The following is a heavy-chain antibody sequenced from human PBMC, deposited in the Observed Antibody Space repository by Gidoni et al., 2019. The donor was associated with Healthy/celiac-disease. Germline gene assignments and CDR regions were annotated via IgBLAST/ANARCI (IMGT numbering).Heavy chain of an antibody. D-gene: IGHD6-13*01. CDR3: ASWPPFGIAAAGHIFDY. CDR1: GFTVSSNY. J-gene: IGHJ4*02. CDR2: IYSGGST. Sequence: EVQLVESGGGLVQPGGSLRLSCAASGFTVSSNYMSWVRQAPGKGLEWVSVIYSGGSTYYADSVKGRFTISRDNSKNTLYLQMNSLRAEDTAVYYCASWPPFGIAAAGHIFDYWGQGTLVTVSS. V-gene: IGHV3-66*01.